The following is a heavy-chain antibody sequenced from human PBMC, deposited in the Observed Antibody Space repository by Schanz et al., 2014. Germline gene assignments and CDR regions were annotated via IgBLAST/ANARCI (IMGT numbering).Heavy chain of an antibody. V-gene: IGHV1-69*02. Sequence: QVQLVHSGADVKKPGSSVRVSCKASGGTFSRLTFSWVRQAPGQGLEWVGRTIPVLDVANYAPKFQGRVTITADEPTTTAYMELTSLRSEDTAVYYCARGPSQGYSYGHNIGAYYYGMDVWGQGTTVTVSS. CDR1: GGTFSRLT. CDR2: TIPVLDVA. D-gene: IGHD5-18*01. CDR3: ARGPSQGYSYGHNIGAYYYGMDV. J-gene: IGHJ6*02.